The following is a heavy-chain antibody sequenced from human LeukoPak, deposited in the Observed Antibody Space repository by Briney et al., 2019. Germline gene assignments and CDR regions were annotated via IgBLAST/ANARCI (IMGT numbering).Heavy chain of an antibody. V-gene: IGHV1-46*01. Sequence: ASVKVSCKASGYTFTSYYMHWVRQAPGQGLEWMGIINPSGGSTSYAQKFQGRVTMTRDMSTSTVYMELSSLRSEDTAVYYCARQPKGQSGSYSDAFDIWGQGTMVTVSS. J-gene: IGHJ3*02. CDR1: GYTFTSYY. CDR3: ARQPKGQSGSYSDAFDI. CDR2: INPSGGST. D-gene: IGHD1-26*01.